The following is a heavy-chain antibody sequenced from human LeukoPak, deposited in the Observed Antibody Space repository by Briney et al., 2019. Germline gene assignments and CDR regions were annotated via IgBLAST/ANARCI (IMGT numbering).Heavy chain of an antibody. V-gene: IGHV4-59*01. CDR1: GGSISSYY. CDR2: IYYSGST. CDR3: ARDPYGDSRFDY. D-gene: IGHD4-17*01. Sequence: PSETLSLTCTVSGGSISSYYWSWIRQPPGKGLEWIGYIYYSGSTNYNPSLKSRVTISVDTSKSQFSLKLSSVTAADTAVYYCARDPYGDSRFDYWGQGTLVTVSS. J-gene: IGHJ4*02.